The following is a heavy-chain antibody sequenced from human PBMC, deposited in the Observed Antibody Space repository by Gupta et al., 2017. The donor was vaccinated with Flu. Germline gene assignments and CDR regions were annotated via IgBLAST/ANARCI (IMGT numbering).Heavy chain of an antibody. D-gene: IGHD4-17*01. V-gene: IGHV3-30*18. J-gene: IGHJ4*02. CDR3: AKDAGYGDNTGLRWFDY. CDR2: ISSDGSYK. Sequence: MHWVRQAPGKGLEWVAVISSDGSYKDYTDSVKGRFTISRDNSQNTLYVQMNSLRAEDTAVYYCAKDAGYGDNTGLRWFDYWGQGNLVTVSS.